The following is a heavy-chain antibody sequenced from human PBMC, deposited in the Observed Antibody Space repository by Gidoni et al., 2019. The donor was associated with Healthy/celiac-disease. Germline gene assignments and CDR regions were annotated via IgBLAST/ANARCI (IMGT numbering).Heavy chain of an antibody. Sequence: EVQLVEPGGGLVQPAGCVTLSCAASGFTCTTYWLGWVRQAPGKGLEWVANIKQDGSEKYYVDSVKGRFTISRDNAKNSLYLQMNSLRAEDTAVYYCARDWWGDYWGQGTLVTVSS. CDR1: GFTCTTYW. CDR2: IKQDGSEK. V-gene: IGHV3-7*01. D-gene: IGHD2-15*01. CDR3: ARDWWGDY. J-gene: IGHJ4*02.